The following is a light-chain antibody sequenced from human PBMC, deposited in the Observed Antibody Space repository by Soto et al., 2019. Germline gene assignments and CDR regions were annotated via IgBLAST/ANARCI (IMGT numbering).Light chain of an antibody. CDR3: HQFNTWPQT. V-gene: IGKV3-15*01. J-gene: IGKJ2*01. CDR1: QSVSSS. CDR2: RIS. Sequence: EIVMTQSPDTLSVSPGERVTLSCKASQSVSSSLAWYQQKPGQPLRLLIYRISTRATGVPARFSGSGSGTEFTLTISSLQSEDFAFYYCHQFNTWPQTFGQGTRLEFK.